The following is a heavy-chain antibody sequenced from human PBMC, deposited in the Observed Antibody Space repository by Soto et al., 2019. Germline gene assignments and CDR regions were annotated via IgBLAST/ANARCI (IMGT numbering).Heavy chain of an antibody. D-gene: IGHD4-17*01. J-gene: IGHJ5*02. V-gene: IGHV3-66*01. Sequence: EVQLVESGGGLVQPGGSLRLSCAASGFTVSSNYMSWVRQAPGKGLEWVSVIYSGGSTYYADSVKGRFTISRDNSKNSLYLQMNSLRAEDTAVYYCARDPDGDYMGGDNWFAPWGQGTLVTVSS. CDR3: ARDPDGDYMGGDNWFAP. CDR1: GFTVSSNY. CDR2: IYSGGST.